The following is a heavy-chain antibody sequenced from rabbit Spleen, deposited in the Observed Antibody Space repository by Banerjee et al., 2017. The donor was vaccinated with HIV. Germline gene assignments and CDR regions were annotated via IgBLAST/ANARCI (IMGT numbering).Heavy chain of an antibody. V-gene: IGHV1S8*01. CDR3: VRARPNLFVL. CDR2: IDPIFGVS. Sequence: QEQLEESGGGLVQPGGSLKLSCTVSGFNISKYGVTWVRQAPGKGLEWIGYIDPIFGVSSYATWVNVLFSISSHDDQNTLYLQLNSLTAADTDTYFSVRARPNLFVLWGPGTLVTVS. J-gene: IGHJ4*01. CDR1: GFNISKYG.